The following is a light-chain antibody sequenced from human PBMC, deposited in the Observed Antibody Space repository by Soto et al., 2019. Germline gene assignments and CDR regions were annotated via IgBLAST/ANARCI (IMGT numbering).Light chain of an antibody. Sequence: DIQMTQSPSTLSASVGDRVTITCRASQSISSWLAWYQQKPGKAPKLLIYKASSLESGVPSRFSGSGSGTEFTVTISSLQPDDFATYYCPQHNSYSWTFGQGTKVEIK. V-gene: IGKV1-5*03. CDR2: KAS. CDR3: PQHNSYSWT. CDR1: QSISSW. J-gene: IGKJ1*01.